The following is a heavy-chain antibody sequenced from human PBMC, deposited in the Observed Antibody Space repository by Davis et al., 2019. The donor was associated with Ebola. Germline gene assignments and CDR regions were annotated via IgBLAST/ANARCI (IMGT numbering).Heavy chain of an antibody. Sequence: SGPTLVKLPQTLMLTCTFSGFSLTTSGVGVGWLREPPGKALEWLAFISWDDDKRYSSSLKSRLTITKDTSKNQVVLTMTNRDPVDTATYYCADRRIRAGFDPWGQGTLVTVSS. CDR1: GFSLTTSGVG. J-gene: IGHJ5*02. CDR2: ISWDDDK. CDR3: ADRRIRAGFDP. V-gene: IGHV2-5*02.